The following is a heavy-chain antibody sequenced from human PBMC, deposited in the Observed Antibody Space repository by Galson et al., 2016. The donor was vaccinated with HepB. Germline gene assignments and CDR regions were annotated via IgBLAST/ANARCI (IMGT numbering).Heavy chain of an antibody. CDR3: ASGDYKIPVHN. J-gene: IGHJ4*02. Sequence: SLRLSCAASGFIFSDYTMNWVRQAPGKGLEWVASLSGTSIYIYYADSVMGRFTISRDNAENSLYLQMNSLRAEDTAVYYCASGDYKIPVHNWGQGTLVTVSS. V-gene: IGHV3-21*01. D-gene: IGHD4-17*01. CDR1: GFIFSDYT. CDR2: LSGTSIYI.